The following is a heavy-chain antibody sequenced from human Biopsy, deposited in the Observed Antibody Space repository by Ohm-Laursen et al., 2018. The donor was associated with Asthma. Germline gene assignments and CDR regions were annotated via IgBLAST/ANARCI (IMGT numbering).Heavy chain of an antibody. D-gene: IGHD1-26*01. J-gene: IGHJ4*02. CDR3: AKDVFPGWELRRGPDY. CDR1: GFTFSNYG. V-gene: IGHV3-30*18. Sequence: SLRLSCSASGFTFSNYGMHWVRQAPGKGLDWVAVISFDGSNKNYIDSVKGRFTISRDNSRNTLHLQMNSLRAEVMAVYYCAKDVFPGWELRRGPDYRGQGTLVTFSS. CDR2: ISFDGSNK.